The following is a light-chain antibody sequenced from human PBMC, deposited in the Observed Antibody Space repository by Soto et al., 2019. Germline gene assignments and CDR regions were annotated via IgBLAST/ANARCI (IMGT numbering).Light chain of an antibody. CDR1: SSDIGGYNY. CDR3: SSNAGSNNFVV. J-gene: IGLJ2*01. V-gene: IGLV2-8*01. CDR2: ELS. Sequence: QSALTQPPSASGSPGQSVTISCTGTSSDIGGYNYVSWYQQHPGKAPKLMIYELSKRPSGVPDRFSGYKSGNTASLTVSGLQAEDEADYYCSSNAGSNNFVVFGGGTKLTVL.